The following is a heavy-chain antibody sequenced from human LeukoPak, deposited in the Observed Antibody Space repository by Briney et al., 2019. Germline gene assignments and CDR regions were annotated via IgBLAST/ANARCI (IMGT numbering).Heavy chain of an antibody. J-gene: IGHJ3*02. CDR1: GFPFSTFA. CDR3: VKTMMTFGGVIRTDAFDI. Sequence: PGGSLRLSCSASGFPFSTFAMHWVRQAPGKRLEYVSGINNYGDSTYYSDSVKARLTISRDNSKNTLFLQMASLRAEDTAVYYCVKTMMTFGGVIRTDAFDIWGQGTMVIVSS. D-gene: IGHD3-16*01. CDR2: INNYGDST. V-gene: IGHV3-64D*06.